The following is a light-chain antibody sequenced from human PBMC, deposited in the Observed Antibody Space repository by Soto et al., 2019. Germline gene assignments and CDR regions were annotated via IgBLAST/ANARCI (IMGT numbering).Light chain of an antibody. J-gene: IGKJ2*01. CDR2: GAS. CDR1: QSVSSSY. V-gene: IGKV3-20*01. Sequence: ESVLTQSPGTLSLSPGERATLSCRASQSVSSSYFAWYQQKPGQAPRLLIYGASSRATGIPDRFSGRGSGTDFTLTISRLETEDFAVHYCQQYGSSPPRYTFGQGTKLEL. CDR3: QQYGSSPPRYT.